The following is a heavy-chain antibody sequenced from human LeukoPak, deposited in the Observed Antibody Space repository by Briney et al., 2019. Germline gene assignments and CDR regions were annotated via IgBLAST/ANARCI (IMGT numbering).Heavy chain of an antibody. Sequence: GASMKVSCKVSGYTLTELSMHWVRQAPGKGLEWMGGFDPEDGETIYAQKFQGRVTMTEDTSTDTAYMELSSLRSEDTAVYYCATVIAAAGTLDYWGQGTLVTVSS. D-gene: IGHD6-13*01. CDR3: ATVIAAAGTLDY. CDR2: FDPEDGET. V-gene: IGHV1-24*01. CDR1: GYTLTELS. J-gene: IGHJ4*02.